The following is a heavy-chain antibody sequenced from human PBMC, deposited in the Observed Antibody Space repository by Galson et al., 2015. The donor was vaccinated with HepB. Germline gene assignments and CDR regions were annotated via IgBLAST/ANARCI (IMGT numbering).Heavy chain of an antibody. J-gene: IGHJ5*02. D-gene: IGHD6-6*01. CDR2: ISSSSSYI. CDR3: ARAGSYSSSSGSAP. V-gene: IGHV3-21*01. Sequence: SLRLSCAASGFTFSSYSMNWVRQAPGKGLEWVSSISSSSSYIYYADSVKGRFTISRDNAKNSLYLQMNSLRAEDTAVCYCARAGSYSSSSGSAPWGQGTLVTVSS. CDR1: GFTFSSYS.